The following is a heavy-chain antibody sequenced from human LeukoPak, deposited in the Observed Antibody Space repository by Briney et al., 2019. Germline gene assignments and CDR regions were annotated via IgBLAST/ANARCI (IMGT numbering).Heavy chain of an antibody. CDR2: ISWNSGSI. CDR1: GFTFDDCV. V-gene: IGHV3-9*01. D-gene: IGHD6-13*01. CDR3: AKDSLPFIAAAGHVGDY. J-gene: IGHJ4*02. Sequence: GGSLRLSCAASGFTFDDCVMHWVRQAPGKGLEWVSGISWNSGSIGYADSAKGRFTISRDNAKNSLYLQMNSLRAEDTALYYCAKDSLPFIAAAGHVGDYWGQGTLVTVSS.